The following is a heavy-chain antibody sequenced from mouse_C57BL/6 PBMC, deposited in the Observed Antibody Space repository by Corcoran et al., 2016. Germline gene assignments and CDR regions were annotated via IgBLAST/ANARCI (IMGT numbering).Heavy chain of an antibody. CDR2: IDPEDGET. Sequence: DQLQQSGAELMKPGASAKLSCTAAGFNIKDYYRHGVKQRTEQGLEWIGRIDPEDGETKYAPKFEDKATITADTSANTAYLQLSSLTSEDTAVYYCAPIPTVVAGFDYWGQGTTLTVSS. J-gene: IGHJ2*01. V-gene: IGHV14-2*01. CDR3: APIPTVVAGFDY. CDR1: GFNIKDYY. D-gene: IGHD1-1*01.